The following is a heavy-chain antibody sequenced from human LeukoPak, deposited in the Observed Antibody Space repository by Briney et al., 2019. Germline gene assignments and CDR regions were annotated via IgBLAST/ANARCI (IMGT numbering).Heavy chain of an antibody. CDR3: ARVGYGDYRCGMDV. D-gene: IGHD4-17*01. Sequence: ASVKVSCKASGYTFTGYYMHWVRQAPGQGLEWMGWINPNSGGTNYAQKFQGWVTMTRDTSISTAYMELSRLRSDDTAVYYCARVGYGDYRCGMDVWGQGTTVTVSS. CDR1: GYTFTGYY. J-gene: IGHJ6*02. V-gene: IGHV1-2*04. CDR2: INPNSGGT.